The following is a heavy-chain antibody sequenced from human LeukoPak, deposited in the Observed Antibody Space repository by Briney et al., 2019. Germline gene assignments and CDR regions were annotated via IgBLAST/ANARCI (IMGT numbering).Heavy chain of an antibody. CDR3: ARDSYNYGSGSLDY. CDR1: IGSISNYY. D-gene: IGHD5-18*01. CDR2: ISYSGST. Sequence: SQTLSLTCTVSIGSISNYYWSWIRQPPGKGLEWIGYISYSGSTKYNPSLKSRVTISVDTSKNQFSLKLSSVTAADTAMYYCARDSYNYGSGSLDYWGRGTLVTVSS. J-gene: IGHJ4*02. V-gene: IGHV4-59*01.